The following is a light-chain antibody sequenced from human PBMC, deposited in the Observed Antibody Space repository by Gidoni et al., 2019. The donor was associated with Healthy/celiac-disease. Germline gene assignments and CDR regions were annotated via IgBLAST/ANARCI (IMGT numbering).Light chain of an antibody. CDR1: QSISSY. V-gene: IGKV1-39*01. Sequence: DIQMTQSPSSLSSSVGDRVTITCRASQSISSYLNWYQQKPGKAPKLLIYAASSLQSGVPSMFSGSVSGTDFTLTISSLQPEDFATYYCQQSYSTPPYTFGQGTKLEIK. J-gene: IGKJ2*01. CDR3: QQSYSTPPYT. CDR2: AAS.